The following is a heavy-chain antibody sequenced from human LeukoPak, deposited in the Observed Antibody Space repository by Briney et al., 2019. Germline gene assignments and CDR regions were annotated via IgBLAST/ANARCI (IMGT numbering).Heavy chain of an antibody. CDR3: ARDDGSSWYNFDY. D-gene: IGHD6-13*01. CDR2: ISSSSSTI. V-gene: IGHV3-48*01. CDR1: GFTFSSYS. Sequence: AGGSLRLSCAASGFTFSSYSMNWVRQAPGKGLEWVSYISSSSSTIYYADSVKGRFTISRDNAENSLCLQMNSLRAEDTAVYYCARDDGSSWYNFDYWGQGTLVTVSS. J-gene: IGHJ4*02.